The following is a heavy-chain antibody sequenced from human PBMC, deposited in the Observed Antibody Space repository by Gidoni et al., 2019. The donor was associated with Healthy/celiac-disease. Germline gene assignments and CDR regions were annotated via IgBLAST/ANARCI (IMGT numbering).Heavy chain of an antibody. CDR3: ARGGQITMIVVVSPGAFDI. V-gene: IGHV4-59*01. CDR1: GGSISSYY. J-gene: IGHJ3*02. D-gene: IGHD3-22*01. Sequence: QVQLQESGPGLVKPSETLSLTCTVSGGSISSYYWSWIRQPPGKGLEWIGYIYYSGSTNYNPSLKSRVTISVDTSKNQFSLKLSSVTAADTAVYYCARGGQITMIVVVSPGAFDIWGQGTMVTVSS. CDR2: IYYSGST.